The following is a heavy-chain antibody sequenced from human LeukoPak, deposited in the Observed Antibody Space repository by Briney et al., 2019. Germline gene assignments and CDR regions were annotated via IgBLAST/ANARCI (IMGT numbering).Heavy chain of an antibody. D-gene: IGHD2-2*02. CDR1: GGSISSGDSY. CDR2: IYYSGST. J-gene: IGHJ6*02. V-gene: IGHV4-30-4*01. Sequence: SETLSLTCTVSGGSISSGDSYWSWIRQPPGKGLEWIGYIYYSGSTYYNPSLKSRVTISVDTSKNQFSLKLSSVTAADTAVYYCARGGYCSSTSCYITLYDYYGMDVWGQGTLVTVSS. CDR3: ARGGYCSSTSCYITLYDYYGMDV.